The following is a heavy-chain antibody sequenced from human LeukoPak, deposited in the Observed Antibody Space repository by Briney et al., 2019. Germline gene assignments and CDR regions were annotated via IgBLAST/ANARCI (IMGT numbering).Heavy chain of an antibody. V-gene: IGHV3-48*03. CDR3: AREGGSGWPPYYFDY. CDR2: ISNSGNTI. Sequence: GGSLRLSCAASGFTFGIYEMNWVRQAPGKGPEWISYISNSGNTIYYGDSVKGRFTISGDNAKNSLYLQMNSLRAEDTAVYYCAREGGSGWPPYYFDYWGQGTLVTVSS. CDR1: GFTFGIYE. J-gene: IGHJ4*02. D-gene: IGHD6-19*01.